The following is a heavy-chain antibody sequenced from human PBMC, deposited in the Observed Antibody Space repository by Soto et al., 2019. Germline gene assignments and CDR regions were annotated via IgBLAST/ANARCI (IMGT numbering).Heavy chain of an antibody. CDR2: IYYSGST. CDR3: ARLPLAYCGGDCYAYYYYGMDV. D-gene: IGHD2-21*02. CDR1: GGSISSSSYY. J-gene: IGHJ6*02. V-gene: IGHV4-39*01. Sequence: KPSETLSLTCTVSGGSISSSSYYWGWIRQPPGKGLEWIGSIYYSGSTYYNPSLKSRVTISVDTSKNQFSLKLSSVTATDTAVYYCARLPLAYCGGDCYAYYYYGMDVWGQGTTVTVSS.